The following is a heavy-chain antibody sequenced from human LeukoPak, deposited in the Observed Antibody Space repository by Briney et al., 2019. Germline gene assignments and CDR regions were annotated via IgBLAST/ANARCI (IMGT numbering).Heavy chain of an antibody. V-gene: IGHV4-31*03. J-gene: IGHJ5*02. Sequence: SETLSLTCTVSGGSISSGGYYWSWIRQHPGTGLEWIGYIYYSGSTYCNPSLKSRVTISVDTSKNQFSLKLSSVTAADTAVYYYARTLVVPAAILGWFDPWGQGTLVTVSS. CDR2: IYYSGST. CDR3: ARTLVVPAAILGWFDP. CDR1: GGSISSGGYY. D-gene: IGHD2-2*02.